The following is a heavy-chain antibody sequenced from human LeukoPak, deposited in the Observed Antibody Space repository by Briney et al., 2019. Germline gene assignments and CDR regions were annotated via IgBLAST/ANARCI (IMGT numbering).Heavy chain of an antibody. CDR1: GFTVSSNY. Sequence: GGSLRLSCAASGFTVSSNYMSWVRQAPGKGLGWVSIIYSSGSSYYADSVKGRFTISRDNSKNTVYLQMNSLRVEDTAVYYCARGTRQVWLYYFDYWGQGTLVTVSS. J-gene: IGHJ4*02. CDR2: IYSSGSS. CDR3: ARGTRQVWLYYFDY. V-gene: IGHV3-53*01. D-gene: IGHD5-18*01.